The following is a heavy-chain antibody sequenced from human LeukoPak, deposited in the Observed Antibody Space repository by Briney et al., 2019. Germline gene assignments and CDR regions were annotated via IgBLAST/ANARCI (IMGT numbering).Heavy chain of an antibody. CDR1: GITFSDYY. V-gene: IGHV3-11*01. D-gene: IGHD2-8*01. CDR3: ARGGYCSNVVCNTSRSLDY. J-gene: IGHJ4*02. CDR2: ISGSGSTK. Sequence: PGGSLRLSCVASGITFSDYYMNWIRQAPGKGLEWVSYISGSGSTKYYADSVRGRFTISRDNAKNSLYLQMNSLRAEDTAVYYCARGGYCSNVVCNTSRSLDYWGQGTLVTVSS.